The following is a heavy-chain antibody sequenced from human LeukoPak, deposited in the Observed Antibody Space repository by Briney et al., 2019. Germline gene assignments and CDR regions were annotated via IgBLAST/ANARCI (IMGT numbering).Heavy chain of an antibody. CDR1: GGSIRSSSYY. D-gene: IGHD1-26*01. CDR3: ARLNQWELLFDY. Sequence: SETLSLTCTVSGGSIRSSSYYWGWLRQPPGKGLEWIGSIYYSGSTYYNPSLKSRVTISVDTSKNQFSLKMSSVAAADTAVYYCARLNQWELLFDYWGQGTLVTVSS. CDR2: IYYSGST. V-gene: IGHV4-39*01. J-gene: IGHJ4*02.